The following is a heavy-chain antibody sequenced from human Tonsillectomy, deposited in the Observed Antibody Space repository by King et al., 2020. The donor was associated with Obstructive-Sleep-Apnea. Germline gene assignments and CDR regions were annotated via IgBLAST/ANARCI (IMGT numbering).Heavy chain of an antibody. D-gene: IGHD3-10*01. V-gene: IGHV3-30*04. CDR1: GFIFSSYA. Sequence: VQLVESGGGVVQPGRSLSLSCEASGFIFSSYAMHWVRQTPGNGLAWVGVIFDDGDNTYYADSLKGRFTISGVNSASTMYLQMNNLRPEETAIYYCAREYYGSGTDAFDLWSQGTMVTVSS. J-gene: IGHJ3*01. CDR2: IFDDGDNT. CDR3: AREYYGSGTDAFDL.